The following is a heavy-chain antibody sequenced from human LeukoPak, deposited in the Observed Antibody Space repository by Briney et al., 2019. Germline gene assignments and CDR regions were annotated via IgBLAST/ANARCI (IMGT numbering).Heavy chain of an antibody. Sequence: GGSLRLSCAASGFTFSSYAMSWVRQAPGKGLEWVSAISGSGSSTYYADSVKGRFTISRDNSKNTLYLQMNSLRAEDTAVYYCAKVSSGWWERFFDYWGQGTLVTVSS. CDR1: GFTFSSYA. CDR2: ISGSGSST. CDR3: AKVSSGWWERFFDY. V-gene: IGHV3-23*01. J-gene: IGHJ4*02. D-gene: IGHD6-19*01.